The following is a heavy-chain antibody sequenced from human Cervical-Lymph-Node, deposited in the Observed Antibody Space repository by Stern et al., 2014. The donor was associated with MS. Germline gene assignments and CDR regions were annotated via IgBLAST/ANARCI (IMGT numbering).Heavy chain of an antibody. CDR1: GFTFDDYA. CDR3: AKGSRDGLLWFGELCY. Sequence: EVQLVESGGGLVQPGRSLRLSCAASGFTFDDYAMHWVRQAPGKGLAWVSGISWNSGSIGYADSVKGRFTISRDNAKNSLYLQMNSLRAEDTALYYCAKGSRDGLLWFGELCYWGQGTLVTVSS. J-gene: IGHJ4*02. D-gene: IGHD3-10*01. CDR2: ISWNSGSI. V-gene: IGHV3-9*01.